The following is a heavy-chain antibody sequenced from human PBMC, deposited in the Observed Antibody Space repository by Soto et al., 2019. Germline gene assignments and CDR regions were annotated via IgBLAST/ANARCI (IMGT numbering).Heavy chain of an antibody. J-gene: IGHJ4*02. CDR2: INHSGST. D-gene: IGHD6-19*01. CDR1: GGSFSGYY. CDR3: ARGRYSSGWYRREFDY. V-gene: IGHV4-34*01. Sequence: SETLSLTCAVYGGSFSGYYWSWIRQPPGKGLEWIGEINHSGSTNYNPSLKSRVTISVDTSKNQFSLKLSSVTAADTAVYYCARGRYSSGWYRREFDYWGQGTLVTVSS.